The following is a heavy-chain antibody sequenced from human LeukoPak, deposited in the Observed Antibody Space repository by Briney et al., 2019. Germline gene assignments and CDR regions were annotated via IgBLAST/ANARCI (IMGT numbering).Heavy chain of an antibody. CDR2: ISSSSSYI. V-gene: IGHV3-21*01. CDR1: GFTISRYG. D-gene: IGHD3-16*02. J-gene: IGHJ4*02. CDR3: ARDPDQVYDYVWGSYPNDY. Sequence: GGSLRLSCAASGFTISRYGMNWVRQAPGKGLEWVSSISSSSSYIYYADSVKGRFTISRDNSKNTLYLQMNSLRTEDTAVYYCARDPDQVYDYVWGSYPNDYWGQGTLVTVSS.